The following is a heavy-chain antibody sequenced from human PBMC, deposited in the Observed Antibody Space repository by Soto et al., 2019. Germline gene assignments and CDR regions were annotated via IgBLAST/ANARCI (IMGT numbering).Heavy chain of an antibody. CDR2: IEGDGSST. D-gene: IGHD6-13*01. Sequence: GGSLRLSCAASGFTFSSYWMHWVRQAPGKGLEWVSRIEGDGSSTTSADSVKARFTVSRDDARNTLYLQMSSLRADDTAIYYFAREGLDTAGFFDVWGQGTIVTVSS. J-gene: IGHJ3*01. CDR3: AREGLDTAGFFDV. CDR1: GFTFSSYW. V-gene: IGHV3-74*01.